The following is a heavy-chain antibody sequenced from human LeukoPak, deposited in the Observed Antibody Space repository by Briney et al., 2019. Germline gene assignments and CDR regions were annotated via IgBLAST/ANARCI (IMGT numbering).Heavy chain of an antibody. CDR2: IYTDGTT. V-gene: IGHV3-53*01. D-gene: IGHD6-13*01. CDR3: ARGGIAAAHHFDY. CDR1: GFTVSSIY. J-gene: IGHJ4*02. Sequence: GGSLRLSCAVSGFTVSSIYMSWVRQAPGKGLEWVSLIYTDGTTYYSESVKGRFTISRDNSRNTLYLQMNSLRAEDTAVYYCARGGIAAAHHFDYWGQGTLVTVSS.